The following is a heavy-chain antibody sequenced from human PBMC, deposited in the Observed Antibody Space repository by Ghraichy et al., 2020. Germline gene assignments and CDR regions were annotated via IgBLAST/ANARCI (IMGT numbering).Heavy chain of an antibody. J-gene: IGHJ4*02. Sequence: ASVKVSCKTSGYTFTNYGISWVRQAPGQGLEWMAWISGHNGDTNFLQRLQGRITMTTDTSTSTAYMELRSLRSDDTAVYYCARDPHLDYWGQGTLVTVSS. CDR2: ISGHNGDT. V-gene: IGHV1-18*04. CDR1: GYTFTNYG. CDR3: ARDPHLDY.